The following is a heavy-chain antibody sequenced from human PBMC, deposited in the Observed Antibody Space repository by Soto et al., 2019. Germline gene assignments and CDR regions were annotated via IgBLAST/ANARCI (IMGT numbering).Heavy chain of an antibody. V-gene: IGHV1-18*01. CDR1: GYTFTSYG. J-gene: IGHJ4*02. D-gene: IGHD2-2*01. Sequence: GASVKVSCKASGYTFTSYGISWVRQAPGQGLEWMGWISAYNGNTNYAQKLQGRVTMTTDTSTSTAYMELRSLRSDDTAVYYCARVIVVVPAAMGYYFDYWGQGTLVTVSS. CDR2: ISAYNGNT. CDR3: ARVIVVVPAAMGYYFDY.